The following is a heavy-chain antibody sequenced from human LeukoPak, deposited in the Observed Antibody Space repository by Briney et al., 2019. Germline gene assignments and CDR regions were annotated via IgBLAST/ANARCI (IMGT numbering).Heavy chain of an antibody. CDR2: INPNSGDT. CDR1: GYSFTGYY. V-gene: IGHV1-2*02. Sequence: GASVKVSCKASGYSFTGYYMHWVRQAPGQGLEWMGWINPNSGDTKYAQKFQGRVTMTRGTSISTAYMELTRLRSDDTAVYYCARGGLRVMVYRLYYMDVWGKGTTVTVSS. D-gene: IGHD2-8*01. CDR3: ARGGLRVMVYRLYYMDV. J-gene: IGHJ6*03.